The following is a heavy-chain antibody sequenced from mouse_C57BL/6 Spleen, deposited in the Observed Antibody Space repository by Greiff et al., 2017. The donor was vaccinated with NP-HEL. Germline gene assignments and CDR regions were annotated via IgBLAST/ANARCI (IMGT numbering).Heavy chain of an antibody. V-gene: IGHV1-61*01. CDR3: ARGASRDYDPFAY. CDR2: IYPSDSET. CDR1: GYTFTSYW. J-gene: IGHJ3*01. Sequence: VQLQQPGAELVRPGSSVKLSCKASGYTFTSYWMDWVKQRPGQGLEWIGNIYPSDSETHYNQKFKDKATLTVDKSSSTAYMQLSSLTSEDSAVYYCARGASRDYDPFAYWGQGTLVTVSA. D-gene: IGHD2-4*01.